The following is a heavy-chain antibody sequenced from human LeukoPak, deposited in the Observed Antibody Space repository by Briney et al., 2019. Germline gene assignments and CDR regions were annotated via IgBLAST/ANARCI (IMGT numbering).Heavy chain of an antibody. V-gene: IGHV3-7*04. Sequence: GGSLRLSCAASGFTFSNYWMSWVRQAPGKGLEWMANIKQDGSEKYYVDSVKGRFTISRDISKNTVYLQMNSLRVEDTAVYYCAKDFNWAFDYWGQGTLVTVSS. CDR2: IKQDGSEK. CDR1: GFTFSNYW. CDR3: AKDFNWAFDY. J-gene: IGHJ4*02. D-gene: IGHD1-1*01.